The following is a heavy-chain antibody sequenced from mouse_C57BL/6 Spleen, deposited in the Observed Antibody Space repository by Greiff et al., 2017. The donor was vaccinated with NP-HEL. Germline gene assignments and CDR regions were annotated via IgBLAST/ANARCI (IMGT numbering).Heavy chain of an antibody. Sequence: EVKLVESGGGLVMPGGSLKLSCAASGFTFSSYAMSWVRQTPEKRLEWVATISDGGSYTYYPANVKGRFTISGDNAKNNLYLQMSHLKSEDTAMYYCARFPLYDGYRPANAMECWGQGTSVTVSS. CDR2: ISDGGSYT. CDR3: ARFPLYDGYRPANAMEC. D-gene: IGHD2-3*01. V-gene: IGHV5-4*03. J-gene: IGHJ4*01. CDR1: GFTFSSYA.